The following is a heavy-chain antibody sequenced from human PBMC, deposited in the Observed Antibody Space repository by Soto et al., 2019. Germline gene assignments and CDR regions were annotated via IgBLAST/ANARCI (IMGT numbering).Heavy chain of an antibody. CDR3: ARGYYYDSSGYSLLCSY. D-gene: IGHD3-22*01. CDR2: IHHSGST. Sequence: QVQLQQWGAGLLKPSETLSLTCAVYGGSFSGYFWSWIRQPPGKGLEWIGEIHHSGSTNCNPSLKGRVIISVDTSKNQFSLKLSSVTAADTAVYYCARGYYYDSSGYSLLCSYWGQGTLVTVSS. CDR1: GGSFSGYF. V-gene: IGHV4-34*01. J-gene: IGHJ4*02.